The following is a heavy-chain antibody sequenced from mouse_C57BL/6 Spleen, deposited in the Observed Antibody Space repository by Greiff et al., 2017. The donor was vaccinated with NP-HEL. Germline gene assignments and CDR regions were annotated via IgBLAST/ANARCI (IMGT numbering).Heavy chain of an antibody. CDR2: ISDGGSYT. Sequence: EVMLVESGGGLVKPGGSLKLSCAASGFTFSSYAMSWVRQTPEKRLEWVATISDGGSYTYYPDNVKGRFTISRDNAKNNLYLQMSHLKSEDTAMYYCARDLRGVMDYWGQGTSVTVSS. J-gene: IGHJ4*01. CDR3: ARDLRGVMDY. CDR1: GFTFSSYA. V-gene: IGHV5-4*01.